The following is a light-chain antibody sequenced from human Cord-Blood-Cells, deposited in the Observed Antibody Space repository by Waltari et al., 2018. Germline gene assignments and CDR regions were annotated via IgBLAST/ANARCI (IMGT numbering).Light chain of an antibody. Sequence: DIVMTQTPDPLAVSLGERATINCKSSQSVLYSSNNKNYLAWYQQKPGQPPKLLISWASTRESGVPDRFSGSGSGTDFTLTISSLQAEDVAVYYCQQYYSTPLTFGPRTKVDIK. V-gene: IGKV4-1*01. CDR1: QSVLYSSNNKNY. CDR3: QQYYSTPLT. J-gene: IGKJ3*01. CDR2: WAS.